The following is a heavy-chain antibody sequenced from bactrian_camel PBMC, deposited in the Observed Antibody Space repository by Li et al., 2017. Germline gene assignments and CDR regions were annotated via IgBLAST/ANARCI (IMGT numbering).Heavy chain of an antibody. D-gene: IGHD1*01. V-gene: IGHV3S55*01. CDR3: VGDRFDCRGHLYPPKD. CDR2: IDPDGAT. CDR1: GITGNNC. J-gene: IGHJ4*01. Sequence: QVQLVESGGGSVQAGGSLRLSCAASGITGNNCLGWFRQPPGKKREGVATIDPDGATAYAPSVKGRFTISRGNAKNTFYLQMNSLKPEDTAMYYCVGDRFDCRGHLYPPKDWGQGTQVTVS.